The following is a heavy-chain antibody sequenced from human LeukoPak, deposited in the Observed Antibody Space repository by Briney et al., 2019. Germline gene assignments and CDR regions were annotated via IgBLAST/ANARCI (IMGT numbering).Heavy chain of an antibody. V-gene: IGHV3-30*04. Sequence: GGSLRLSCAASGFTFSSYAMHWVRQAPGKRLEWVAVISYDGSNKYYADSVKGRFTISRDNSKNTLYLQMNSLRAEDTAVYYCARDHELGCSSTSCYGWFDPWGQGTLVTVSS. CDR3: ARDHELGCSSTSCYGWFDP. CDR2: ISYDGSNK. J-gene: IGHJ5*02. D-gene: IGHD2-2*01. CDR1: GFTFSSYA.